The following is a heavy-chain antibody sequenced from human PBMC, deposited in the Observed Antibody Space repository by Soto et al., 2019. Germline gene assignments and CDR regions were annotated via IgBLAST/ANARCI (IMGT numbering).Heavy chain of an antibody. Sequence: PGGSLRLSCAASGFTFSSYSMNWVRQAPGKGLEWVSSISSSSSYIYYADSVKGRFTISRDNAKNSLYLQMNSLRAEDTAVYYCARDRTIFGVVRWGYGMDVWGQGTTVTV. D-gene: IGHD3-3*01. CDR1: GFTFSSYS. J-gene: IGHJ6*02. CDR2: ISSSSSYI. CDR3: ARDRTIFGVVRWGYGMDV. V-gene: IGHV3-21*01.